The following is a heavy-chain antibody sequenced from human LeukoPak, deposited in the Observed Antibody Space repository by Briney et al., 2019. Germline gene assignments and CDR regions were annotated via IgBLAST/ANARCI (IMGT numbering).Heavy chain of an antibody. CDR2: IIPIFGTA. V-gene: IGHV1-69*05. CDR3: ARSEYCGGDCYPYYYYYYMDV. CDR1: GGTFGSHA. J-gene: IGHJ6*03. D-gene: IGHD2-21*02. Sequence: GASVKVSCKASGGTFGSHAISWVRQAPGLGLEWMGGIIPIFGTANYAQKFQGRVTITTDESTSTAYMELSSLRSEDTAVYYCARSEYCGGDCYPYYYYYYMDVWGKGTTVTVSS.